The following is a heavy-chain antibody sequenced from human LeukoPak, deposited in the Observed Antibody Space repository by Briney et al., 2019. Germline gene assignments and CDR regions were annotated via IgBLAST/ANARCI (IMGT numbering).Heavy chain of an antibody. CDR1: GGTFSSYA. CDR3: ARNPTKIYYDILTGSYYFDY. V-gene: IGHV1-18*01. D-gene: IGHD3-9*01. CDR2: ISAYNGNT. J-gene: IGHJ4*02. Sequence: ASVKVSCKASGGTFSSYAISWVRQAPGQGLEWMGWISAYNGNTNYAQKLQGRVTMTTDTSTSTAYMELRSLRSDDTAVYYCARNPTKIYYDILTGSYYFDYWGQGTLVTVSS.